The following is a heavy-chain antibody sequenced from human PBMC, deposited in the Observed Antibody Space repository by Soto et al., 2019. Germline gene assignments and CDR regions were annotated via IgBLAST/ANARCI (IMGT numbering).Heavy chain of an antibody. CDR2: IIPSPART. CDR3: ARGQVGASSFDY. V-gene: IGHV1-69*08. Sequence: QVQLVQSGAELRKPGSAVKLSCKASGGTFSNSPISWVRQIPGQGPEWMARIIPSPARTIYSRKFRGRVTLTADKSTQTVNRTLSTLTTEDWGVYSCARGQVGASSFDYWGQGTRVTVSS. J-gene: IGHJ4*02. CDR1: GGTFSNSP. D-gene: IGHD1-26*01.